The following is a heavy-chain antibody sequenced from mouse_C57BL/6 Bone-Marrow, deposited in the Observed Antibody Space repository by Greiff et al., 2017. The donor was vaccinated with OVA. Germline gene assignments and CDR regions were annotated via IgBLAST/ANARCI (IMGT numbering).Heavy chain of an antibody. Sequence: QVQLQQPGAELVMPGASVKLSCKASGYTFTSYWMHWVKQRPGQGLEWIGEIDPSDSYTNYNQKFKGKSTLTVDKSSSTAYMQLSSLTSEDSAVYYCARSPITTVIDYAMDYWGQGTSVTVS. CDR3: ARSPITTVIDYAMDY. V-gene: IGHV1-69*01. J-gene: IGHJ4*01. CDR2: IDPSDSYT. D-gene: IGHD1-1*01. CDR1: GYTFTSYW.